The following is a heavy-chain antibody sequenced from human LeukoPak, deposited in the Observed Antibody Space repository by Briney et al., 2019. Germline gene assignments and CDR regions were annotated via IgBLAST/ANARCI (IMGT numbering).Heavy chain of an antibody. CDR2: IYPGDSDT. Sequence: GESLKISCKASGFSFTSYWIGWVRQMPGKGLEWMGIIYPGDSDTRYSPSFQGQVTISADKSISTAYLQWSSLKASDTAMYYCARHGVAYCGGDCYPPYYYYGMDVWGQGTTVTVSS. CDR3: ARHGVAYCGGDCYPPYYYYGMDV. CDR1: GFSFTSYW. D-gene: IGHD2-21*02. J-gene: IGHJ6*02. V-gene: IGHV5-51*01.